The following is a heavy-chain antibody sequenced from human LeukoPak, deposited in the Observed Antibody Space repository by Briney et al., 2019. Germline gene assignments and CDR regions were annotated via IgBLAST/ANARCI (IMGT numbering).Heavy chain of an antibody. V-gene: IGHV1-8*01. CDR3: ARDIDKITTVRGIIITRPFNWLDP. Sequence: ASVKVSCKASGYTFTSYDINWVRQATGQGLEWMGWMNPNSNNTGYAQKFQGRVTMTRNTSISTAYMELSSLRSEDTAVYYCARDIDKITTVRGIIITRPFNWLDPWGQGTLVTVSS. CDR1: GYTFTSYD. D-gene: IGHD3-10*01. J-gene: IGHJ5*02. CDR2: MNPNSNNT.